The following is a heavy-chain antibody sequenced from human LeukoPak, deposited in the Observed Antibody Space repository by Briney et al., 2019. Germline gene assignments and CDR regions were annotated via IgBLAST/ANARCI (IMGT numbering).Heavy chain of an antibody. CDR1: GGTFSSYA. V-gene: IGHV1-69*13. Sequence: ASVKVSCKASGGTFSSYAISWVRQAPGQGLEWMGGIIPIFGTANYAQKFQGRVTITVDESTSTAYMELSSLRSEDTAVYYCARDLLVVVPAAILRYYYGMDVWGQGTTVTVSS. CDR3: ARDLLVVVPAAILRYYYGMDV. J-gene: IGHJ6*02. CDR2: IIPIFGTA. D-gene: IGHD2-2*02.